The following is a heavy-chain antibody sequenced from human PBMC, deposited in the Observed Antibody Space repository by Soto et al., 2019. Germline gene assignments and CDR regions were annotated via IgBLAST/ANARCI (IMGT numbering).Heavy chain of an antibody. CDR3: AIGRCDYDHLGH. V-gene: IGHV1-46*01. CDR2: INPSGGST. D-gene: IGHD4-17*01. J-gene: IGHJ4*02. CDR1: GYTFTSYY. Sequence: GASVKVSCEASGYTFTSYYMHWVRQAPGQGLEWMGIINPSGGSTSYAQKFQGRVTMTRDTSTSTVYMELSSLRSEVTAVHYCAIGRCDYDHLGHWGQGTLVTVSS.